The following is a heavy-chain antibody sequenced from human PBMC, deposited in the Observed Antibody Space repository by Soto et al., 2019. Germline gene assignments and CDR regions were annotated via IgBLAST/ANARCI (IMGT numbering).Heavy chain of an antibody. D-gene: IGHD3-9*01. V-gene: IGHV3-48*02. CDR1: GFTFSSCS. Sequence: PGGSLRLSCASSGFTFSSCSMDWVRQAPGKGLEWVSFISGSGDTKYYADSVKGRFTISRDNAKNSLYLQMSSLRDEDTAVYYCARVTTFYDILTSSYALNYFDYWGQGTRVTV. CDR2: ISGSGDTK. J-gene: IGHJ4*02. CDR3: ARVTTFYDILTSSYALNYFDY.